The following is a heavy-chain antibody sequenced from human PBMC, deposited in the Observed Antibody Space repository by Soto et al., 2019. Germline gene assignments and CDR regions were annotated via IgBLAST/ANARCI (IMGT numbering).Heavy chain of an antibody. Sequence: QVQLVQSGAEVKKPGASVKVSCKASGYTFTSYAMHWVRQAPGQRLEWMGWINAGNGNTKYSQKFQGRVTITRHTSASTAYMELSSLRSEDTAVYYCARDLGVGAASDYWGQGTLVTVSS. CDR2: INAGNGNT. J-gene: IGHJ4*02. CDR3: ARDLGVGAASDY. CDR1: GYTFTSYA. V-gene: IGHV1-3*01. D-gene: IGHD1-26*01.